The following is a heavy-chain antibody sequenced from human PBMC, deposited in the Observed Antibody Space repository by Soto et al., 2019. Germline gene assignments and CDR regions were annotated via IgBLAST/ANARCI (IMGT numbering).Heavy chain of an antibody. CDR3: ARDSLALFDS. V-gene: IGHV4-61*01. CDR1: DGSVSSGWYY. D-gene: IGHD5-12*01. Sequence: PSETLSLTCTVSDGSVSSGWYYWTWIRQPAGKGLEWIGYIYSSGGTLYNPSLKSRVIISVDQSMNQFSLKLSSVTAADTGVYYCARDSLALFDSWGQGTLVTVSS. J-gene: IGHJ4*02. CDR2: IYSSGGT.